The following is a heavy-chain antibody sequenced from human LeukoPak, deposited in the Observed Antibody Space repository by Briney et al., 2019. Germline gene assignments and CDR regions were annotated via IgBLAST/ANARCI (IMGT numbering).Heavy chain of an antibody. D-gene: IGHD3-16*02. CDR1: GGSFSGYY. J-gene: IGHJ4*02. V-gene: IGHV4-34*01. CDR2: INHSGST. CDR3: ARGLRSVWGSYRLYYFDY. Sequence: SSETLSLTCAVYGGSFSGYYRSWIRQPPGKGLEWIGEINHSGSTNYNPSLKSQVTISVDTSKNQFSLKLSSVTAADTAVYYCARGLRSVWGSYRLYYFDYWGQGTLVTVSS.